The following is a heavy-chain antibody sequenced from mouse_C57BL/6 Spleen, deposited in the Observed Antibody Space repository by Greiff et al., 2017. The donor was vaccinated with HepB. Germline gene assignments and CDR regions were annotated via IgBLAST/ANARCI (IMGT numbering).Heavy chain of an antibody. J-gene: IGHJ2*01. Sequence: QVQLQQSGPELVKPGASVKISCKASGYAFSSSWMNWVKQRPGKGLEWIGRIYPGDGDTNYNGKFKGKATLTADKSSSTAYMQLSSLTSEDSVVYFCARGGLWFDYWGQGTTLTVSS. CDR2: IYPGDGDT. V-gene: IGHV1-82*01. CDR1: GYAFSSSW. CDR3: ARGGLWFDY.